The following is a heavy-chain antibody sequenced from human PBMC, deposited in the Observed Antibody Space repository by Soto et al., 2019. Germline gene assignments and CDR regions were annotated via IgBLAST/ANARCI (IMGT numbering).Heavy chain of an antibody. Sequence: QVQLVQSGVEVKKPGASVKVSCKASGYTFTNYAITWVRQAPGRGLEWMGWVNTYNGNPNYAQIFQGRVTMTTDTSTGTAYMELRSLKSDDSAVCYCASDSQYSADWQRFDSWGQGTLVTVSS. V-gene: IGHV1-18*01. CDR3: ASDSQYSADWQRFDS. D-gene: IGHD6-6*01. CDR2: VNTYNGNP. CDR1: GYTFTNYA. J-gene: IGHJ4*02.